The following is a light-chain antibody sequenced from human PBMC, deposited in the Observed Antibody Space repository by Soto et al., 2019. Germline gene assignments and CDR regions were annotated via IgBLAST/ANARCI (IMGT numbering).Light chain of an antibody. CDR2: GAS. J-gene: IGKJ4*02. CDR1: QSVSNNY. V-gene: IGKV3-20*01. CDR3: QQYGSSGT. Sequence: IVLTQATGALSMSAGERDTLSGMASQSVSNNYLAWYQQKPGQAPRLLIYGASNRATGIPDRFSGSGSGTDFTLTISRLEPEDFAVYYCQQYGSSGTFGRGTKVDI.